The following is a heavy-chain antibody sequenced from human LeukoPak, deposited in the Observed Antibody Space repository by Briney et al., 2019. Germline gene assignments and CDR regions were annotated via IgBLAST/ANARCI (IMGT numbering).Heavy chain of an antibody. Sequence: PSETLSLTRTLSGYSISSGYYWGWIRQPPGKGLEWIGSIYHSGSTYYNPSLKSRVTISVDTSKNQFSLKLSSVTAADTAVYYCARDARPHIVVVIAGDAFDIWGQGTMVTVSS. CDR1: GYSISSGYY. CDR3: ARDARPHIVVVIAGDAFDI. J-gene: IGHJ3*02. CDR2: IYHSGST. V-gene: IGHV4-38-2*02. D-gene: IGHD2-21*01.